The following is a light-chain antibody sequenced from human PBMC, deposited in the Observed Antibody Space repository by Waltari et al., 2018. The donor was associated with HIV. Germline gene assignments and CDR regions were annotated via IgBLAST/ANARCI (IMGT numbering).Light chain of an antibody. CDR3: CSYTTTNNFFL. CDR2: CVS. V-gene: IGLV2-14*03. J-gene: IGLJ2*01. CDR1: SSDVGGPSY. Sequence: QSALTQPASVSGSPGQAITISCTGTSSDVGGPSYVSWYQQHPGKVPRLLIYCVSNRPSVVSSRFSGSKSGNTASLTISGLQAEDEADYYCCSYTTTNNFFLFGGGTKLTVL.